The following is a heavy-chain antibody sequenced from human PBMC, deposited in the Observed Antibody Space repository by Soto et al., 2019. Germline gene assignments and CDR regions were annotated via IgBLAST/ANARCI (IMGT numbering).Heavy chain of an antibody. V-gene: IGHV3-21*01. Sequence: GSLRLSCEVSGFNFKNYGINWVRQAPGKGLEWVSSVSKSDYTYYSDSVKGRFTISRDNAKNSVSLQMNTLRAEDTAVYYCAREDIIIIPAVSDVWGQGTLVTGSS. D-gene: IGHD2-2*01. CDR1: GFNFKNYG. CDR3: AREDIIIIPAVSDV. J-gene: IGHJ1*01. CDR2: VSKSDYT.